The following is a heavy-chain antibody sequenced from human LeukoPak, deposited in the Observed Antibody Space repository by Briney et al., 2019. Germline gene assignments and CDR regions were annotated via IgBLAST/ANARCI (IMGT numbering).Heavy chain of an antibody. CDR2: IYTSGST. CDR3: ARDRDWNYGEYFDY. V-gene: IGHV4-4*07. J-gene: IGHJ4*02. D-gene: IGHD1-7*01. Sequence: SETLSLTCTVSGGSISSYYWSWIRQPAGKGLGWIGRIYTSGSTNYNPSLKSRVTMSVDTSKNQFSLKLSSVTAADTAVYYCARDRDWNYGEYFDYWGQGTLVTVSS. CDR1: GGSISSYY.